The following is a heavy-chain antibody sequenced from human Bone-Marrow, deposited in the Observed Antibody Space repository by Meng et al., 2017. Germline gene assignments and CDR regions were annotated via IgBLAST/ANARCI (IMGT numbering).Heavy chain of an antibody. CDR2: INHSGST. CDR3: ARGGVRGGIDY. J-gene: IGHJ4*02. D-gene: IGHD3-10*01. Sequence: QVQLQQWGAGLLKPSETLSLTCAVYGGSFSGYYWSWIRQPPGKGLEWIGEINHSGSTNYNPSLKSRVTISVDTSKNQFSPKLSSVTAADTAVYYCARGGVRGGIDYWGQGTLVTVSS. V-gene: IGHV4-34*01. CDR1: GGSFSGYY.